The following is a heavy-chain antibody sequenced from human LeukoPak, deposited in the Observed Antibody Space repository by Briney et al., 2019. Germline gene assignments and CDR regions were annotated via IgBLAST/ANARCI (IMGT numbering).Heavy chain of an antibody. J-gene: IGHJ4*02. CDR2: IYYSGST. V-gene: IGHV4-59*12. CDR1: GGSISSYY. CDR3: AREGGEGNFDY. D-gene: IGHD3-10*01. Sequence: PSETLSLTCTVSGGSISSYYWSWIRQPPGKGLEWIGYIYYSGSTNYNPSLKSRVTISVDTSKNQFSLKLSSVTAADTAVYYRAREGGEGNFDYWGQGTLVTVSS.